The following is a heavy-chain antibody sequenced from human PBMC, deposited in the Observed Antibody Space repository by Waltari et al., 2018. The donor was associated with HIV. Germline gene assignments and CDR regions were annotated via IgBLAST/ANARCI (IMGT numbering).Heavy chain of an antibody. CDR3: ARAPCSGGSCRLFDY. J-gene: IGHJ4*02. CDR2: INPSGNST. Sequence: QVQLVQSGAEVKKPGASVKVSCNASGYTFISYYMHWVRPDPGQGLEWMGIINPSGNSTSYVQKFQGRLTMTRDTSTSTVYMELSSLRSEDTAVYYCARAPCSGGSCRLFDYWGQGTLVTVSS. D-gene: IGHD2-15*01. V-gene: IGHV1-46*01. CDR1: GYTFISYY.